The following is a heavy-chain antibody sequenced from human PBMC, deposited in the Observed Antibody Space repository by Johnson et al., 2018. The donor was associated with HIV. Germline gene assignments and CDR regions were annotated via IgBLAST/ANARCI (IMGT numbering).Heavy chain of an antibody. CDR3: ARESTPWGADYVGYGFDI. CDR2: IKQDGSEK. D-gene: IGHD4-17*01. Sequence: VQLVESGGGLVQPGGSLRLSCAASGFTFSSYWMSWVRQAPGKGLEWVANIKQDGSEKYYVDSVKGRFTISRDNAKNSLYLQMNSLRDEDTAVYYCARESTPWGADYVGYGFDIWGQGTMVTVSS. J-gene: IGHJ3*02. CDR1: GFTFSSYW. V-gene: IGHV3-7*01.